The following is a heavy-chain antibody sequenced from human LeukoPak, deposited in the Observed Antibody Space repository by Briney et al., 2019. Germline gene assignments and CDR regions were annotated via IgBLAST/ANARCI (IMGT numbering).Heavy chain of an antibody. CDR2: INPSGGST. CDR3: ARLDCSGGSCYPGTDY. D-gene: IGHD2-15*01. J-gene: IGHJ4*02. Sequence: ASVKVSCKASGYAFTSYYMHWVRQAPGQGLEWMGIINPSGGSTSYAQKFQGRVTMTRDTSTSTVYMELSSLRSGDTAVYYCARLDCSGGSCYPGTDYWGQGTLVTVSS. CDR1: GYAFTSYY. V-gene: IGHV1-46*01.